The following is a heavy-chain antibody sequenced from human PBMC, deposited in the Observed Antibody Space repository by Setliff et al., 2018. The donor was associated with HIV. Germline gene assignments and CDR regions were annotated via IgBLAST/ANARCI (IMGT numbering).Heavy chain of an antibody. V-gene: IGHV4-34*01. CDR3: ARGRDYTGSWFRPFYLDF. Sequence: KPSEILSLTCAVYGGSFSAYHWSWIRQTPGKGLEWLGEINHSGSTAYNLALESRVSMSIDTSKNQFSLKLTSVTAADTAIYYCARGRDYTGSWFRPFYLDFWGHGNLVTVSS. CDR1: GGSFSAYH. CDR2: INHSGST. J-gene: IGHJ4*01. D-gene: IGHD3-3*01.